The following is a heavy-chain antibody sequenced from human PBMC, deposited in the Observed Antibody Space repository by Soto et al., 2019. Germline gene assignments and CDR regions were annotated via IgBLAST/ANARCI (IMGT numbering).Heavy chain of an antibody. CDR1: GFPFSDLY. D-gene: IGHD1-26*01. J-gene: IGHJ5*02. V-gene: IGHV3-72*01. CDR2: IRNKANYYTT. CDR3: LIVGGTRT. Sequence: EVQVVESGGGLVQPGGSLRLSCAASGFPFSDLYIDRVRQAPGKGLEWVARIRNKANYYTTDYAASVKGRFTISRDDSKNSVYLQMNSLKTEDTAVYYCLIVGGTRTWGQGTLVSVSS.